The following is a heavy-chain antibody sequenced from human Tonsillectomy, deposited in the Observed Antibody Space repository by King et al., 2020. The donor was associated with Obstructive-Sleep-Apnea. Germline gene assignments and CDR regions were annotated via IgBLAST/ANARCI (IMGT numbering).Heavy chain of an antibody. V-gene: IGHV3-73*01. Sequence: VQLVESGGGLVQPGGSLKLSCAASGFTFSGSAMHWVRLASGKGLEWVGLIRSKANSYATAYSASVKGRFTISRDDSKNTAYLQMNRLKTEDTAVYYCTSRIQLWLQGGLFDYWGQGTLVTVSS. CDR3: TSRIQLWLQGGLFDY. CDR1: GFTFSGSA. CDR2: IRSKANSYAT. D-gene: IGHD5-18*01. J-gene: IGHJ4*02.